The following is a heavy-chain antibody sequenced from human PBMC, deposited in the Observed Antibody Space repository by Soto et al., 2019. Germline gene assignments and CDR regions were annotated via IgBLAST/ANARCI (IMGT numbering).Heavy chain of an antibody. Sequence: PGGSLRLSCAASGFTFSTYWMHWVRQVPGEGLVWVSRINTDASYTTYADSVKGRFTISRDNSKNTLYLQMNSLRAEDTAVYYCARDREDIVVVPAARGHRNWFDPWGQGTLVTVSS. V-gene: IGHV3-74*01. CDR2: INTDASYT. D-gene: IGHD2-2*01. CDR1: GFTFSTYW. J-gene: IGHJ5*02. CDR3: ARDREDIVVVPAARGHRNWFDP.